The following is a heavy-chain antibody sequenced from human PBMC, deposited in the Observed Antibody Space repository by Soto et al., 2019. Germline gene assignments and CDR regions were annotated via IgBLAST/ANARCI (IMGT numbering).Heavy chain of an antibody. D-gene: IGHD5-18*01. CDR3: AKDRWIQLWLDPFDY. Sequence: QVQLVESGGGVVQPGRSLRLSCAASGFTFSSYGMHWVRQAPGKGLEWVAVISYDGSNKYYADSVKGRFTISRDNSKNTLYLQMNSLRDEDTAVYYCAKDRWIQLWLDPFDYWGQGTLVTVSS. V-gene: IGHV3-30*18. CDR2: ISYDGSNK. J-gene: IGHJ4*02. CDR1: GFTFSSYG.